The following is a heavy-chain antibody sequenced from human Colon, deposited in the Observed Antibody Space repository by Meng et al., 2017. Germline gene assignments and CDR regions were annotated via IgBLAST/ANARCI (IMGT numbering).Heavy chain of an antibody. CDR2: FSQSGTT. CDR3: VRQGMTSYSWGY. CDR1: RGSIGSSNW. J-gene: IGHJ4*02. D-gene: IGHD3-9*01. Sequence: QVQRQESGPGLVKPWGPLSPTYAVSRGSIGSSNWWSWVRQPTGQELEWIGEFSQSGTTYYTPSLKSRVTITGDWSKNQLSLNLISVTAADTALYYCVRQGMTSYSWGYWGQGTLVTVSS. V-gene: IGHV4-4*02.